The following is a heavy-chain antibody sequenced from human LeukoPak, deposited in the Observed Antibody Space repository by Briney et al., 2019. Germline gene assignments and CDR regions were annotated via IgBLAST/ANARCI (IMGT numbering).Heavy chain of an antibody. CDR3: AKAGGGRWQQLVQYYFDY. Sequence: PGGSLRLSCAASGFTFSSYAMSWVRQAPGKGLEWVSAISGSGGSTYYADSVKGRVTISRDNCKNTLYLQMNSLRAEDTAVYYCAKAGGGRWQQLVQYYFDYWGQGTLVTVSS. D-gene: IGHD6-13*01. CDR1: GFTFSSYA. J-gene: IGHJ4*02. CDR2: ISGSGGST. V-gene: IGHV3-23*01.